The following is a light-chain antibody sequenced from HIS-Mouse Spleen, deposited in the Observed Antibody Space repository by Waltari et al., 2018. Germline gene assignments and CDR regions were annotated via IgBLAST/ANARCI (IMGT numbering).Light chain of an antibody. V-gene: IGLV3-10*01. CDR1: ALPKKY. CDR2: EDS. J-gene: IGLJ3*02. Sequence: SYELTQSPSVSVSPGQTARITCSGDALPKKYAYWYQQKSGQAPVLVIYEDSKRPSGIPERFAGSSSGTRATLTISGAQVEDEADYYCYSTDSSGTWVFGGGTKLTVL. CDR3: YSTDSSGTWV.